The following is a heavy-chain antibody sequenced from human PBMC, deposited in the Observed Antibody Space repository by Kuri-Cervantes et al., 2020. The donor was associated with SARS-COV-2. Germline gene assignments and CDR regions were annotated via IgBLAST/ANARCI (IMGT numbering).Heavy chain of an antibody. CDR3: ARGVVVVPAAVIFFDY. V-gene: IGHV4-59*01. CDR1: GGSISSYY. D-gene: IGHD2-2*01. CDR2: IYYSGST. Sequence: GSLRLSCTVSGGSISSYYWSWIRQHPGKGLEWIGYIYYSGSTYYNPSLKSRVTMSIATSKNQFSLKLSSVTAADTAVYYCARGVVVVPAAVIFFDYWGQGTLVTVSS. J-gene: IGHJ4*02.